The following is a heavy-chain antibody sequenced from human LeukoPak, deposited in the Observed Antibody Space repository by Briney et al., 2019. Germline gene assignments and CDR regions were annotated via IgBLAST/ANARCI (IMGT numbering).Heavy chain of an antibody. CDR2: ISYDGSNK. CDR1: GFTFSSYA. CDR3: ARASVWSGYTSYFDH. J-gene: IGHJ4*02. D-gene: IGHD3-3*01. V-gene: IGHV3-30-3*01. Sequence: GGSLRLSCAASGFTFSSYAMHWVRQAPGKGLEWVAVISYDGSNKYYADSVKGRFTISRDNSKNTLYLQMNSLRAEDTAVYYCARASVWSGYTSYFDHWGQGTLVTVSS.